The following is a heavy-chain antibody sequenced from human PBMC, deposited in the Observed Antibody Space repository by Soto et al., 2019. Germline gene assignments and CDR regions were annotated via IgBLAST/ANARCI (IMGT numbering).Heavy chain of an antibody. Sequence: SQTLSLTCAISGDSVSSNSAAWNWIRQSPSRGLEWLGRTYYRSKWYNDYAVSVKSRITINPDTSKNQFSLQLNSVTPEDTAVYYCARAEVRGCSSTSCYAGSYYYYMDVRGKRTKVTVSS. CDR1: GDSVSSNSAA. D-gene: IGHD2-2*01. CDR2: TYYRSKWYN. CDR3: ARAEVRGCSSTSCYAGSYYYYMDV. J-gene: IGHJ6*03. V-gene: IGHV6-1*01.